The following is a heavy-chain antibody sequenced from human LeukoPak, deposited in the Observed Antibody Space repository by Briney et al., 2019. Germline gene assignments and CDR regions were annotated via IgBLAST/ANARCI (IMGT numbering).Heavy chain of an antibody. CDR1: GITVSNNY. CDR2: ISSSSSYM. J-gene: IGHJ4*02. D-gene: IGHD3-22*01. CDR3: ARDPSGDYYDSSGYQTI. Sequence: GGSLRLSCAASGITVSNNYMNWVRQAPGKGLEWVSSISSSSSYMYYADSVKGRFTISRDNAKNSLYLQMNSLRAEDTAVYYCARDPSGDYYDSSGYQTIWGQGTLVTVSS. V-gene: IGHV3-21*01.